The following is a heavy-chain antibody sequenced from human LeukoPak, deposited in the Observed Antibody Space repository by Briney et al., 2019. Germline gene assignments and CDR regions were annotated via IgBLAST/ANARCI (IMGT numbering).Heavy chain of an antibody. CDR3: ARESSGSYY. Sequence: ASVKVSCKPSGYTFTSYYMHWVRQAPGQGLEWMGIINPSAGSTSYAQNFQGRVTMTRDTSTSTVYMELSRPRSEDTAVYYCARESSGSYYWGQGTLVTVSS. CDR1: GYTFTSYY. CDR2: INPSAGST. J-gene: IGHJ4*02. D-gene: IGHD1-26*01. V-gene: IGHV1-46*01.